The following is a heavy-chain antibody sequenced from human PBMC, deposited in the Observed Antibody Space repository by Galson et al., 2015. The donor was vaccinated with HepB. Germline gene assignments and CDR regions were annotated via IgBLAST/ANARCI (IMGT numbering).Heavy chain of an antibody. CDR2: ISYDGSNK. D-gene: IGHD6-19*01. J-gene: IGHJ4*02. Sequence: SLRLSCAASGFTSSNHGMHWVRQAPGKGLEWVAVISYDGSNKYYADSVKGRFTISRDNSKNTLYLQMNSLRAEDTALYYCAKDPYLYSALAGTMAGFDYWGQGTLVTVSS. CDR3: AKDPYLYSALAGTMAGFDY. CDR1: GFTSSNHG. V-gene: IGHV3-30*18.